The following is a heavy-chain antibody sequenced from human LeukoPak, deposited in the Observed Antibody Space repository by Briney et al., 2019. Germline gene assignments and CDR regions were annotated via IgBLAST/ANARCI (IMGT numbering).Heavy chain of an antibody. V-gene: IGHV4-4*07. D-gene: IGHD1-26*01. J-gene: IGHJ4*02. CDR2: IYASGST. Sequence: ASDTLSLTCTVSGGSISSYYWSWIRQPAGKGLAWIGRIYASGSTNYNPSLKSRVTMSVDTFTHQFSLQLSSVTAADTVVYYCARLSNSGSYPFDYWGQGTLVTVSS. CDR1: GGSISSYY. CDR3: ARLSNSGSYPFDY.